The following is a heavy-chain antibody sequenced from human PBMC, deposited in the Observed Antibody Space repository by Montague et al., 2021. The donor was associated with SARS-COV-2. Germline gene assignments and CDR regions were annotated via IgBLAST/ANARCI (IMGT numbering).Heavy chain of an antibody. Sequence: SQTLSLTCTVSGGSITSYYWSWIRQPPGKGLEWIGYIYNSGSTNYNPSLKSRVTISVDTSKNQFSLKLSSVTAADTAVYYCARDRTLRHIMIVVKNVFDIWGQGTMVTVSS. V-gene: IGHV4-4*08. J-gene: IGHJ3*02. CDR1: GGSITSYY. CDR3: ARDRTLRHIMIVVKNVFDI. CDR2: IYNSGST. D-gene: IGHD3-22*01.